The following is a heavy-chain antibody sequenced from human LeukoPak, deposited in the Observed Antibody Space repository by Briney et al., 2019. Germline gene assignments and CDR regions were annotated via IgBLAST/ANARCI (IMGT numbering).Heavy chain of an antibody. CDR1: GFTVSSNY. Sequence: QPGGSLRLSCAASGFTVSSNYMSWVRQAPGKGLEWVSVIYSGGSTYYADSVKGRFTISRDNAENSIYLQMSSLRAEDTAIYYCARDGPPRSPTSGWFDPWGQGTLVTVSS. J-gene: IGHJ5*02. CDR2: IYSGGST. V-gene: IGHV3-53*01. CDR3: ARDGPPRSPTSGWFDP. D-gene: IGHD2-15*01.